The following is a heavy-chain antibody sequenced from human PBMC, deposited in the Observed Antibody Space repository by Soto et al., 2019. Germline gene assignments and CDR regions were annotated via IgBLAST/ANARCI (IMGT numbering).Heavy chain of an antibody. CDR3: AKDADGVVVVAATLDFDY. Sequence: PGGSLRLSCAASGFTFSSYAMSWVRQAPGKGLEWVSAISGSGGSTYYADSVKGRFTISRDNSKNTLYLQMNSLRAEDTAVYYCAKDADGVVVVAATLDFDYWGLGTLVTVSS. CDR1: GFTFSSYA. CDR2: ISGSGGST. D-gene: IGHD2-15*01. J-gene: IGHJ4*02. V-gene: IGHV3-23*01.